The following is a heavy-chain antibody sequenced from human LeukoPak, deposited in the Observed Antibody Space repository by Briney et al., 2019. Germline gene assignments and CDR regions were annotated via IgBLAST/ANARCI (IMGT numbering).Heavy chain of an antibody. Sequence: GGSLRLSCAASGFTFDDYAMHWVRQAPGKGLEWVSGISWNSGSTGYADSVKGRFTISRDNAKNSLYLQMNSLRAEDTALYYCAKDITGGSGSYQFDYWGQGTLVTVSS. CDR2: ISWNSGST. CDR1: GFTFDDYA. V-gene: IGHV3-9*01. D-gene: IGHD3-10*01. CDR3: AKDITGGSGSYQFDY. J-gene: IGHJ4*02.